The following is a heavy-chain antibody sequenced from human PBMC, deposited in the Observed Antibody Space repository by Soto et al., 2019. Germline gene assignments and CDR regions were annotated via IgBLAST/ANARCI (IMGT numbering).Heavy chain of an antibody. J-gene: IGHJ5*02. CDR2: VSGSGDRT. D-gene: IGHD1-26*01. V-gene: IGHV3-23*01. Sequence: GGSLRLSCAASGFPFSSYTMTWVRQAPGKGLEWVSSVSGSGDRTYYADSVKGRFTISRDNFKDTLYLQMNSLRAEDTAFYYCADRAGATDYFRAWGQGTLVTVSS. CDR3: ADRAGATDYFRA. CDR1: GFPFSSYT.